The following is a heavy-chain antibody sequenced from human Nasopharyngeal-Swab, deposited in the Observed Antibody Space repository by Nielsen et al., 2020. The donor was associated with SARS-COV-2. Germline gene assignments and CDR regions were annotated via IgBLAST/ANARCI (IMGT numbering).Heavy chain of an antibody. Sequence: SETLSLTCAVSGGSISSSNWWSWVRQPPGKGLEWIGEIYHSGSTNYNPSLKSRATISVDKSKNQFSLKLSSVTAADTAVYYCARVSPGSSWYPYYFDYWGQGTLVIVSS. CDR3: ARVSPGSSWYPYYFDY. V-gene: IGHV4-4*02. CDR1: GGSISSSNW. D-gene: IGHD6-13*01. CDR2: IYHSGST. J-gene: IGHJ4*02.